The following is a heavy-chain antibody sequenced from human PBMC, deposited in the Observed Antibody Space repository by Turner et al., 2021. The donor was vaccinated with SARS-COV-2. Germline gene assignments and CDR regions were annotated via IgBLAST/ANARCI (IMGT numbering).Heavy chain of an antibody. J-gene: IGHJ4*02. V-gene: IGHV3-21*01. CDR1: GFTFSSYS. CDR2: ISSSSSYI. Sequence: EVQLVESGGGLVKPGGSLRLSCAASGFTFSSYSMNWVRQAPGKGLEWVASISSSSSYIYCADSVKGRFTISRDNAKNSLYLQMNSLSAGDTAVYYCAREGDDSSGYWGGDWGQGTLVTVSS. CDR3: AREGDDSSGYWGGD. D-gene: IGHD3-22*01.